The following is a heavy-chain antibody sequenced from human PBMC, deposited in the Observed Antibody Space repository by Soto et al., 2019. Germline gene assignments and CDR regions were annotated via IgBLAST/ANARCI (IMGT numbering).Heavy chain of an antibody. D-gene: IGHD2-21*01. V-gene: IGHV1-69*02. CDR3: TIGSWSGEVFDI. J-gene: IGHJ3*02. Sequence: QVQLVQSGAEVKKPGSSVKVSCKDSGGTCSTYSMFWVRQAPGQGLEWMGRIIPMLGIANHAQRFQDRVTITSDKSTATAHMELSSLRSEDTALYYCTIGSWSGEVFDIWGQGTMVTVS. CDR1: GGTCSTYS. CDR2: IIPMLGIA.